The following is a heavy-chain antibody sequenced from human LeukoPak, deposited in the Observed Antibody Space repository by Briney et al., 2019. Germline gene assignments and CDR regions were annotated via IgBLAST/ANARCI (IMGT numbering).Heavy chain of an antibody. V-gene: IGHV3-48*01. CDR3: ARDDYGDYDFDY. Sequence: PGGSLRLSCAASGSTFSRYSTNWVRQAPGKGLEWVSFISSSSTTIFYADSVKGRFTISRDNAKNSLFLQMNSLRAEDTAVYYCARDDYGDYDFDYWGQGTLVAVSS. CDR1: GSTFSRYS. CDR2: ISSSSTTI. J-gene: IGHJ4*02. D-gene: IGHD4-17*01.